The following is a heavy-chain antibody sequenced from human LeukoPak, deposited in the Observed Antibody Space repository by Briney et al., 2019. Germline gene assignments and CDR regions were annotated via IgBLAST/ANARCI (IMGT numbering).Heavy chain of an antibody. D-gene: IGHD3-3*01. CDR2: ISSSTNYI. V-gene: IGHV3-21*01. CDR1: GFTFSNSY. Sequence: GGSLRLSCAASGFTFSNSYMNWVRQAPGKGLEWVSSISSSTNYIYYADSVKGRFTISRDNAKNSLYLQMNSLRAEDTAVYYCARDYDFWSGYYIRNYFDYWGQGTLVTVSS. CDR3: ARDYDFWSGYYIRNYFDY. J-gene: IGHJ4*02.